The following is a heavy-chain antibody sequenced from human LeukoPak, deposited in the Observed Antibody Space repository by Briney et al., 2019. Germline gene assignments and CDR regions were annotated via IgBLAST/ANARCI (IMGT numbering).Heavy chain of an antibody. CDR2: LKSKSDGGTA. J-gene: IGHJ4*02. CDR3: TTVRRWEPDY. Sequence: PGGSLRLSRAASGFTLSNAWMTWVRQAPGKGLEWVGRLKSKSDGGTADYAAPVKGRFTISRDDSGNTLYLQMNSLKTEDTAVYYCTTVRRWEPDYWGQGTLVTVSS. D-gene: IGHD1-26*01. CDR1: GFTLSNAW. V-gene: IGHV3-15*01.